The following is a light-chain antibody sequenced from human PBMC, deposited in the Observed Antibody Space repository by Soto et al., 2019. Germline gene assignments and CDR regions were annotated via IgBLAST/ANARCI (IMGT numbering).Light chain of an antibody. CDR2: EAT. CDR1: SGDIGSYNR. V-gene: IGLV2-14*01. CDR3: SSYTNINTRACV. Sequence: QSVLTQPASVSGSPGQSITISCTGTSGDIGSYNRVSWYQQHPGKASKLIIYEATDRPSGVSNRFSGSKSGNTASLTISGLQAEDEAEYYCSSYTNINTRACVFGTGTKVTVL. J-gene: IGLJ1*01.